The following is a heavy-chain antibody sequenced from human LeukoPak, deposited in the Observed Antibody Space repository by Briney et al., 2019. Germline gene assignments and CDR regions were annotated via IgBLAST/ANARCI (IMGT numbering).Heavy chain of an antibody. J-gene: IGHJ5*02. Sequence: ASVKVSCKASGYTFTGYHMHWVRQAPGQGLEWMGWINPNSGGTNYAQKLQGRVTMTTDTSTSTAYMELRSLRSDDTAVYYCARGRLEQQLIYWFDPWGQGTLVTVSS. V-gene: IGHV1-2*02. CDR3: ARGRLEQQLIYWFDP. CDR2: INPNSGGT. D-gene: IGHD6-13*01. CDR1: GYTFTGYH.